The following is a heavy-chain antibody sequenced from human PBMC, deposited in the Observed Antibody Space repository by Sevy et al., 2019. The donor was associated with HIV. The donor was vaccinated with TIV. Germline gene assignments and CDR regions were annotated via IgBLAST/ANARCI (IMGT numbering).Heavy chain of an antibody. Sequence: GGSLRLSCAASGFTFDDYAMHWVRQAPGKGLEWVSGISWNSGSIGYADSVKGRFTISRDNAKNSLYLQMNSLRAEDTALSYCAKERITKDAFDIWGQGTMVTVSS. CDR2: ISWNSGSI. J-gene: IGHJ3*02. CDR1: GFTFDDYA. D-gene: IGHD3-10*01. V-gene: IGHV3-9*01. CDR3: AKERITKDAFDI.